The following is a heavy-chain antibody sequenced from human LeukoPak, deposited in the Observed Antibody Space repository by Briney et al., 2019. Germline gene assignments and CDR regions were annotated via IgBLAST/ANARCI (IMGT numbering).Heavy chain of an antibody. V-gene: IGHV4-4*02. Sequence: SGTLSLTCAVSGGSISSSNWWSWVRQPPGKGLEWIGEIYHSGSTNYNPSLKSRVTISVDKSKNQFFLKLSSVTAADTAVYYCARVRSGSYDAFDIWGQGTMVTVSS. CDR1: GGSISSSNW. D-gene: IGHD3-10*01. J-gene: IGHJ3*02. CDR2: IYHSGST. CDR3: ARVRSGSYDAFDI.